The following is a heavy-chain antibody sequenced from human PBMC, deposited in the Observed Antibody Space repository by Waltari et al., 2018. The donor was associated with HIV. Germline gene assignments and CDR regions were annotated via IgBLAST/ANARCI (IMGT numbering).Heavy chain of an antibody. CDR1: GFTFDNYG. V-gene: IGHV3-20*01. CDR3: ARDGPLSTVTPDYFDY. D-gene: IGHD4-17*01. J-gene: IGHJ4*02. Sequence: SGFTFDNYGMSWVRQAPGKGLEWVSGINWNGGSTDYADSVKGRFTISRDNAKNSLYLQMNSLRAEDTALYHCARDGPLSTVTPDYFDYWGQGTLVTVSS. CDR2: INWNGGST.